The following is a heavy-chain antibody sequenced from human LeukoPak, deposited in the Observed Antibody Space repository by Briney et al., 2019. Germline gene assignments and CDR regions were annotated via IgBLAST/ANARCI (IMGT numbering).Heavy chain of an antibody. Sequence: SETLSLTCTVSGGSISGYYWNWIRQSAGKGVEWFGRIYANGGTNYNPSLRSRVSMSVDTSKNQFSLKLTSVTAADTAIYYCARDFTRNSYAVAEFFHPWGQGTLVSVS. CDR2: IYANGGT. V-gene: IGHV4-4*07. J-gene: IGHJ1*01. D-gene: IGHD5-18*01. CDR3: ARDFTRNSYAVAEFFHP. CDR1: GGSISGYY.